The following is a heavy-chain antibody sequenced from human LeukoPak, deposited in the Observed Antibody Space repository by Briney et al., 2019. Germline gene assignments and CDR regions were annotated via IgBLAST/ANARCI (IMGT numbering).Heavy chain of an antibody. CDR3: ARGPPYYYDSSGYYSN. CDR2: MNPNSGNT. V-gene: IGHV1-8*01. Sequence: ASVKVSCKASGHTFTSYDINWVRQATGQGLEWMGWMNPNSGNTGYAQKFQGRVTMTRNTSISTAYMELSSLRSEDTAVYYCARGPPYYYDSSGYYSNWGQGTLVTVSS. J-gene: IGHJ4*02. D-gene: IGHD3-22*01. CDR1: GHTFTSYD.